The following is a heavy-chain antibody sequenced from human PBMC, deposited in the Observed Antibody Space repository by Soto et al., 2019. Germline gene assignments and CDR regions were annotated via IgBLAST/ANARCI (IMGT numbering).Heavy chain of an antibody. CDR1: GFTFSSYG. CDR2: ISYDGSNK. Sequence: GGSLRLSCAASGFTFSSYGMHWVRQAPGKGLEWVAVISYDGSNKYYADSVKGRFTISRDNSKNTLYLQMNSLRAEDTAVYYCAKDPRMYSSSWYDGMDVWGQGTTVTVSS. J-gene: IGHJ6*02. V-gene: IGHV3-30*18. CDR3: AKDPRMYSSSWYDGMDV. D-gene: IGHD6-13*01.